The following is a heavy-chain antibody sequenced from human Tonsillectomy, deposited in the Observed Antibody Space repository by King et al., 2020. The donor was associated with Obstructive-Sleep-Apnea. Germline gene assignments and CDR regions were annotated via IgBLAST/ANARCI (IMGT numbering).Heavy chain of an antibody. CDR3: AKEADLWFGELLSPNFGY. Sequence: VQLVESGGGVVQPGRSLRLSCAASGFTFSSYGMHWVRQAPGKGLEWVAVIWYDGSNKYYADSVKGRFTISRDNSKNTLYLQMNSLRAEDTAVYYCAKEADLWFGELLSPNFGYWGQGTLVTVSS. J-gene: IGHJ4*02. CDR2: IWYDGSNK. CDR1: GFTFSSYG. D-gene: IGHD3-10*01. V-gene: IGHV3-33*06.